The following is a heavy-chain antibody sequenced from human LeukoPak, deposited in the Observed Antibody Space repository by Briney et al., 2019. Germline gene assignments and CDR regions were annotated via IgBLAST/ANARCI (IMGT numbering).Heavy chain of an antibody. V-gene: IGHV1-8*03. CDR1: GYTFISYD. CDR2: MNPNSGNT. Sequence: PLASVKVSCKASGYTFISYDINWVRQVTGQGLEWMGWMNPNSGNTGYAQEFQGRVTITRNTSISIAFMELSSLRSEDTAVYYCARRAEGNSYYYSMDVWGKGTTVTVSS. J-gene: IGHJ6*03. CDR3: ARRAEGNSYYYSMDV.